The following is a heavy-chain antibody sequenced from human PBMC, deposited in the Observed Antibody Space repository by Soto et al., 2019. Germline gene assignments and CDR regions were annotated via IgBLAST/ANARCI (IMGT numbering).Heavy chain of an antibody. CDR2: ISGSGGST. CDR3: AKVFLIFDFFAGYPLPLDY. J-gene: IGHJ4*02. D-gene: IGHD3-9*01. Sequence: PGGSLRLSCAASGFTFSSYAMSWVRQAPGKGLEWVSAISGSGGSTYYADSVKGRFTISRDNSKNTLYLQMNSLRAEDTAVYYFAKVFLIFDFFAGYPLPLDYWARGTLVPVSS. V-gene: IGHV3-23*01. CDR1: GFTFSSYA.